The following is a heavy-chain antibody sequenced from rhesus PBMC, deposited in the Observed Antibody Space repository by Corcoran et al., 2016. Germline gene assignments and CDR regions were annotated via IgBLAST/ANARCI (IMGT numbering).Heavy chain of an antibody. D-gene: IGHD2-39*01. V-gene: IGHV4-165*01. CDR3: ARGKDLRR. CDR1: AGPFSGSD. J-gene: IGHJ4*01. CDR2: ISGSSGST. Sequence: QVQLPESGPGLVKPSETRSLTFPVHAGPFSGSDWRWIRKPPGKGLEWIGYISGSSGSTDYNPSLKSRVTISTDTSKNQFSLKLSSVTAADTAVYYCARGKDLRRWGQGVLVTVSS.